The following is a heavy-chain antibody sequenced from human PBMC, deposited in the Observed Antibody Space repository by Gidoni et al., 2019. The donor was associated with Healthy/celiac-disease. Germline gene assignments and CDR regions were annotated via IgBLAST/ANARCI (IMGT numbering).Heavy chain of an antibody. V-gene: IGHV1-69*02. Sequence: QVQLVQSGAEVKKPGSSVKVSCKASGGPFSSYTISWVRQAPGQGLEWMGRIIPILGIANYAQKFQGRVTITADKSTSTAYMELSSLRSEDTAVYYCARSSSSSLSYFDYWGQGTLVTVSS. CDR1: GGPFSSYT. D-gene: IGHD6-6*01. CDR2: IIPILGIA. CDR3: ARSSSSSLSYFDY. J-gene: IGHJ4*02.